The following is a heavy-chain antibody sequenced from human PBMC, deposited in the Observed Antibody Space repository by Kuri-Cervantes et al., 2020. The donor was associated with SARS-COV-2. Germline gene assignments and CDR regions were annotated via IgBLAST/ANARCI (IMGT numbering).Heavy chain of an antibody. CDR1: GFTFSTFG. CDR2: LWEDGSNE. D-gene: IGHD2-8*01. CDR3: ARAVYNSGFFDF. J-gene: IGHJ4*02. Sequence: SLKISCAASGFTFSTFGMHWVRQAPGKGPEWVAGLWEDGSNEKYADSVKGRFSISRDNSKKMLYLQMNSLRDEDTAVYYCARAVYNSGFFDFWGQGTLVTVSS. V-gene: IGHV3-33*08.